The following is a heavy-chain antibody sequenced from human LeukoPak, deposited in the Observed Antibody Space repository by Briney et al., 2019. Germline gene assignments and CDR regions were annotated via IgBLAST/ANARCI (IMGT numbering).Heavy chain of an antibody. CDR1: GGSFSGYY. V-gene: IGHV4-34*01. J-gene: IGHJ2*01. CDR3: ARIWPDL. Sequence: KSSETLSLTCAVYGGSFSGYYWSWIRQPPGKGLEWIGEINHSGYTNYNPSLKSRVTISVDTSKKQFSLSLNSVTAADTAVYYCARIWPDLWGRGTLVTVSS. CDR2: INHSGYT. D-gene: IGHD3-10*01.